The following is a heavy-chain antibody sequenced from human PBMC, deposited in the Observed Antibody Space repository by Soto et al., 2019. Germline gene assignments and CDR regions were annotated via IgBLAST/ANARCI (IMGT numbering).Heavy chain of an antibody. CDR2: INHSGST. CDR1: GGSFSGYY. CDR3: AKVGVTWRSSNDY. Sequence: SETLSLTCAVYGGSFSGYYWSWIRQPPGKGLEWIGEINHSGSTNYNPSLKSRVTISVDTSKNQFSLKLSSVTAADTAVYYCAKVGVTWRSSNDYWGQGTLVTVSS. D-gene: IGHD3-16*02. V-gene: IGHV4-34*01. J-gene: IGHJ4*02.